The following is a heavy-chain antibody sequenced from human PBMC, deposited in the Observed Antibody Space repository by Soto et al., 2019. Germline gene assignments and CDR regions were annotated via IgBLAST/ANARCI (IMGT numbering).Heavy chain of an antibody. J-gene: IGHJ3*01. CDR3: AREGILGLFDAYDL. V-gene: IGHV1-18*04. Sequence: VKKPGASVKVXCKASVFTXSGISWVRQAPGQRLEWMGWISTHNGNTIYAQKFQGRVIMTMDTSTTTVYMELRSLRPDDTAVYLCAREGILGLFDAYDLWGQGTMVTVSS. CDR1: VFTXSG. D-gene: IGHD3-3*01. CDR2: ISTHNGNT.